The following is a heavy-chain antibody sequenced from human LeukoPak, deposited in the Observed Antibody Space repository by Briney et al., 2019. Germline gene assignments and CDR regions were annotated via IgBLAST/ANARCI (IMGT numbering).Heavy chain of an antibody. D-gene: IGHD3-9*01. CDR3: ASVLRYFDWLQDY. V-gene: IGHV3-7*01. CDR1: GFTFSSYW. CDR2: IKQDGSEK. Sequence: GGSLGLSCAASGFTFSSYWMSWVRQAPGKGLEWVANIKQDGSEKYYVDSVKGRFTISRDNAKNSLYLQMNSLRAEDTAVYYCASVLRYFDWLQDYWGQGTLVTVSS. J-gene: IGHJ4*02.